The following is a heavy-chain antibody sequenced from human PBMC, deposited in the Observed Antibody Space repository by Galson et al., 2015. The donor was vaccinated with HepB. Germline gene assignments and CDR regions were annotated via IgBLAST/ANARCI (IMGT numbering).Heavy chain of an antibody. Sequence: SLRLSCAASGFTFSSYSMNWVRQAPGKGLEWVSSISSSSSYIYYADSVKGRFTISRDNAKNSLYLQMNSLRAEDTAVYYCASCGGGGDCKYAFDIWGQGTMVTVSS. CDR1: GFTFSSYS. V-gene: IGHV3-21*01. CDR3: ASCGGGGDCKYAFDI. J-gene: IGHJ3*02. CDR2: ISSSSSYI. D-gene: IGHD2-21*02.